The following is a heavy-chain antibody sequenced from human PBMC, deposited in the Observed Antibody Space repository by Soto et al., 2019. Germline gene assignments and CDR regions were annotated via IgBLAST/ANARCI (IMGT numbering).Heavy chain of an antibody. CDR1: GYTFTSYD. D-gene: IGHD3-16*01. CDR3: ARGLRFMTPRPNYSYYHLDG. V-gene: IGHV1-8*01. J-gene: IGHJ6*03. CDR2: MNPNSGNT. Sequence: QVQLVQSGAEVKKPGASVQVSCQASGYTFTSYDVNWGRQATGQGRGWLGWMNPNSGNTVYAQKLQGRVTMTRNNSIRTAYMELRSLRSDDTAVYYCARGLRFMTPRPNYSYYHLDGWGKGTTVTVSS.